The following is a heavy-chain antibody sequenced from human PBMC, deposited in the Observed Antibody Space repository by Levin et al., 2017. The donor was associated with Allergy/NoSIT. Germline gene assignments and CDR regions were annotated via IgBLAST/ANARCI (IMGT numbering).Heavy chain of an antibody. CDR1: GFTFTDFY. D-gene: IGHD3-10*01. J-gene: IGHJ4*02. Sequence: GSLRLSCAASGFTFTDFYMSWIRQAPGKGLEWVSYSSSGGDTIYYADSVKGRFTISRDNAKRSLYLQMNSLRAEDTAVYYCVRVRNYYGDYWGQGTLVTVSS. CDR3: VRVRNYYGDY. V-gene: IGHV3-11*01. CDR2: SSSGGDTI.